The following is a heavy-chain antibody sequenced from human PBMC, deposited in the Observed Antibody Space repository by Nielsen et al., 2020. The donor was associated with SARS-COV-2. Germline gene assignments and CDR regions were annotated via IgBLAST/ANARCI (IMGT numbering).Heavy chain of an antibody. D-gene: IGHD5-18*01. J-gene: IGHJ4*02. Sequence: GESLKISCAASGFTFDDYTTHWVRQAPGKGLEWVSLISWDGGSTYYADSVKGRFTISRDNAKNSLYLQMNSLRAEDTALYHCARLYSPVQLWPVDYWGQGTLVTVSS. CDR2: ISWDGGST. CDR3: ARLYSPVQLWPVDY. CDR1: GFTFDDYT. V-gene: IGHV3-43*01.